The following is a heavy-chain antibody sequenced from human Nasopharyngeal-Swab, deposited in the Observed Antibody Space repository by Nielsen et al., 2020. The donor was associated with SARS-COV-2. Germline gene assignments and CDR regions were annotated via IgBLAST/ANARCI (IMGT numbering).Heavy chain of an antibody. D-gene: IGHD3-3*01. V-gene: IGHV4-34*01. J-gene: IGHJ6*02. Sequence: WIRQPPGKGLEWIGEISHSGSTNYNPSLKSRVTISVDTSKNQFSLKLSSVTAADTAVYYCARGSDYDFWSGYYYGMDVWGQGTTVTVSS. CDR3: ARGSDYDFWSGYYYGMDV. CDR2: ISHSGST.